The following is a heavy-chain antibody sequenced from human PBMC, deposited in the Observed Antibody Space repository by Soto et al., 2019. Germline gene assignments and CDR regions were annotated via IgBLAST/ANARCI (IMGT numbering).Heavy chain of an antibody. V-gene: IGHV1-3*01. CDR3: ARCGMVRGVIIRYYYYGMDV. CDR2: INAGNGNT. D-gene: IGHD3-10*01. J-gene: IGHJ6*02. Sequence: GASVKVSCKASGYTFTSYSMHWVRQARGQRLEWMGWINAGNGNTKYSQKFQGRVTITRDTSASTAYMELSSLRSEDTAVYYCARCGMVRGVIIRYYYYGMDVWGQGTTVTVSS. CDR1: GYTFTSYS.